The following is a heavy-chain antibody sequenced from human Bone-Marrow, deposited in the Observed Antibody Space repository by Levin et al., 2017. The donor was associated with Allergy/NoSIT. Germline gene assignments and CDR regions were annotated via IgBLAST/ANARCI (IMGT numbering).Heavy chain of an antibody. Sequence: SETLSLTCTVAGAPFTGFYWTWIRQSPGKGLEWIGHIYFSGSTDYHPSLGSRVTISSDSSKNQFSLKLTSVTAADTAVHYCARREAVPGTPYDYWGQGTLVTVAS. J-gene: IGHJ4*02. CDR2: IYFSGST. CDR3: ARREAVPGTPYDY. CDR1: GAPFTGFY. V-gene: IGHV4-59*01. D-gene: IGHD6-19*01.